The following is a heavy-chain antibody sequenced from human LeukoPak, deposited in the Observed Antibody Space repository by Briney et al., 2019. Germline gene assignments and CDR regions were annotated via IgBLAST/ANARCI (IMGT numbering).Heavy chain of an antibody. CDR2: IKQDGSEK. Sequence: GGSLRLSCAASGFTFSNYWMSWVRQAPGKGLEWVANIKQDGSEKYYVDSVKGRFTISRDNAKNSLYLQLNSLRAEDTAVYYCARVDGAMTTAPYFDYWGQGTPVTVSS. CDR1: GFTFSNYW. CDR3: ARVDGAMTTAPYFDY. J-gene: IGHJ4*02. V-gene: IGHV3-7*01. D-gene: IGHD4-17*01.